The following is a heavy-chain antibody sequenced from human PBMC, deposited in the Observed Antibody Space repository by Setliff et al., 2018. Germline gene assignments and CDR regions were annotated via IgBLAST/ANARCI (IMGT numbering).Heavy chain of an antibody. CDR3: AREQWLDPPGYYYMDV. CDR2: IYSSGSI. CDR1: GGSISSGDYY. Sequence: PSETLSLTCTVSGGSISSGDYYWSWIRQPPGKGLEWIGYIYSSGSIYYNPSLKSRVSISVDTSKNQFSLKLNSVTAADMAVYYCAREQWLDPPGYYYMDVWAKGTTVTVSS. V-gene: IGHV4-30-4*08. D-gene: IGHD6-19*01. J-gene: IGHJ6*03.